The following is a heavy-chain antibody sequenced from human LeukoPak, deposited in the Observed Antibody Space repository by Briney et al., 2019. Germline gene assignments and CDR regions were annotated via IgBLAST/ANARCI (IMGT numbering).Heavy chain of an antibody. Sequence: GGSLRLSCAASGFTLSTYSMNWVRQAAGRGLEWVSSISSSARYMYYADSVKGRFTISRDNAKNSLYLQMNSLRAEDTAVYYCARGGVGLVIIPGWEYDYYGLDVWGQGTTVTASS. CDR3: ARGGVGLVIIPGWEYDYYGLDV. J-gene: IGHJ6*02. CDR1: GFTLSTYS. CDR2: ISSSARYM. V-gene: IGHV3-21*01. D-gene: IGHD3/OR15-3a*01.